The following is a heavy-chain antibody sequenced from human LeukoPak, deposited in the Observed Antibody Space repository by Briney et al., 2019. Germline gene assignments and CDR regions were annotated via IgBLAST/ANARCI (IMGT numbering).Heavy chain of an antibody. V-gene: IGHV4-31*03. CDR3: ASLSEYSYAGDY. CDR2: IYYSGST. CDR1: GASISSGGYY. Sequence: SETLSLTCTVSGASISSGGYYWSWIRQHPGKGLECIGYIYYSGSTYYNPSLKSRIPISLGASKSQFSLKPSSVTAADTAVYYCASLSEYSYAGDYWGQGTLVTVCS. J-gene: IGHJ4*02. D-gene: IGHD5-18*01.